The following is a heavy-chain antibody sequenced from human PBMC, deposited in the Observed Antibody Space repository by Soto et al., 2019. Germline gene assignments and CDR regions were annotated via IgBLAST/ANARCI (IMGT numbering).Heavy chain of an antibody. V-gene: IGHV3-33*01. CDR2: IWYDGSNK. J-gene: IGHJ4*02. CDR1: GFTFSSFG. Sequence: GGSLRLSCAASGFTFSSFGMHWVRQAPGKGLEWVAVIWYDGSNKYYADSVKGRFTISRDNSKNTLYLQMNSLRAEDTAVYYCARENYDFWSGYYLDYWGQGTLVTVSS. CDR3: ARENYDFWSGYYLDY. D-gene: IGHD3-3*01.